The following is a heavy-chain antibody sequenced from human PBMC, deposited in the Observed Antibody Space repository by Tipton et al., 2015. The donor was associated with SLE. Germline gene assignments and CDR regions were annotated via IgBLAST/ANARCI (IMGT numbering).Heavy chain of an antibody. CDR2: IIYSSGST. V-gene: IGHV3-23*03. D-gene: IGHD2-15*01. Sequence: GSLRLSCAASGFTFSSYAMNWVRQAPGKGLEWASIIYSSGSTYYADSVKGRFIIARDTSKNTLYLQMSSLGAEDTAIYYCAKDRSKYCSGGACYLFDYWGQGALVTVSS. CDR3: AKDRSKYCSGGACYLFDY. CDR1: GFTFSSYA. J-gene: IGHJ4*02.